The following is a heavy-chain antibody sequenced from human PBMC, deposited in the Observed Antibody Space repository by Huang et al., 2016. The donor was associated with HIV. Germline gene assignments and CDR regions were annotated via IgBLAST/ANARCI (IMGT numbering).Heavy chain of an antibody. CDR1: GFSFSSYG. V-gene: IGHV3-30*18. J-gene: IGHJ5*01. CDR2: SSYDGNGR. CDR3: AKGSGHFDS. Sequence: QVWLVESGGGVAQPGRPLRLSCVGSGFSFSSYGIHWVRQAPGKGLEWVAFSSYDGNGRAYAGAVKGRFSISRQNSKSTVSLQMNSLRVEDSGVYFCAKGSGHFDSWGQGTLVTVSP. D-gene: IGHD2-8*02.